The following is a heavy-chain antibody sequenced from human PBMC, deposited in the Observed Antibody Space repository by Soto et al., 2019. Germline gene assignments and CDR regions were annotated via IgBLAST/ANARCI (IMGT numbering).Heavy chain of an antibody. V-gene: IGHV3-23*01. D-gene: IGHD3-9*01. Sequence: PGGSLRLSCAASGFTFSSYAMSWVRQAPGKGLEWVSAISGSGGSTYYADSVKGRFSISRDNSKNTLYLQMNSLRAEDTAVYYCAKAYYDILTGPAYWGQGTLVTVSS. J-gene: IGHJ4*02. CDR1: GFTFSSYA. CDR2: ISGSGGST. CDR3: AKAYYDILTGPAY.